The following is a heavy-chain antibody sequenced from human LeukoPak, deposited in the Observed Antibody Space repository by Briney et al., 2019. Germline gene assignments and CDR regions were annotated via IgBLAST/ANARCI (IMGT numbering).Heavy chain of an antibody. J-gene: IGHJ4*02. CDR2: MYHSGST. CDR3: ARGVTPFDY. CDR1: GYSISSGYY. V-gene: IGHV4-38-2*02. Sequence: PSETLSPTCTVSGYSISSGYYWGWIRQPPGKGLEWIGSMYHSGSTYYNPSLKSRVTISVDTSKNQFSLKLSSVTAADTAVYYCARGVTPFDYWGQGTLVTASS. D-gene: IGHD2-21*02.